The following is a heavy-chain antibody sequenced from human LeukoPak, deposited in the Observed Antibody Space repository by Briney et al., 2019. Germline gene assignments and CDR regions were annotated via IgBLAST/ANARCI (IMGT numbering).Heavy chain of an antibody. CDR2: IIPIFGTA. D-gene: IGHD2-15*01. J-gene: IGHJ5*02. Sequence: ASVKVSCKASGGTFSSYAISWVRQAPGQGLEWMGGIIPIFGTANYAQKFQGRVTITADESTSTAYMELSSLRSEDTAVYYCARARVAYNWFDPWGQGTLVTVSS. V-gene: IGHV1-69*13. CDR1: GGTFSSYA. CDR3: ARARVAYNWFDP.